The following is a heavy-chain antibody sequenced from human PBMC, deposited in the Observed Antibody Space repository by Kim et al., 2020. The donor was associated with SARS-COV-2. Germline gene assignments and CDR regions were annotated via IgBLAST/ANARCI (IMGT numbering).Heavy chain of an antibody. CDR3: AGDLGYCSSTICQVYYYG. J-gene: IGHJ6*01. Sequence: GGSLRLSCAASGFTVSSNYMSWVRQAPGKGLEWVSVIYSGGSTYYADSVKGRFTISRNHSKNKLYLKMNSLTTEDTAGYYCAGDLGYCSSTICQVYYYG. D-gene: IGHD2-2*01. V-gene: IGHV3-53*01. CDR1: GFTVSSNY. CDR2: IYSGGST.